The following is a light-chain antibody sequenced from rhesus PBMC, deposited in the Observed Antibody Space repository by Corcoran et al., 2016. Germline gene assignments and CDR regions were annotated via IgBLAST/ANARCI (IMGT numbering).Light chain of an antibody. CDR3: QHGYGTPLT. CDR1: ENVNNY. CDR2: KAY. Sequence: DIQMTQSPSSLSASVGDRVTITCRASENVNNYLNWYQQKPGKTPKLLIYKAYTLQSGVPSSFRGSGSVTEYTCTISSLQPEDVATYYCQHGYGTPLTFGGGTKVEIK. J-gene: IGKJ4*01. V-gene: IGKV1-74*01.